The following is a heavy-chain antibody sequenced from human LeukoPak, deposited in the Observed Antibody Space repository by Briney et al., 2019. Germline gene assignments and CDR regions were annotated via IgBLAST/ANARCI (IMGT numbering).Heavy chain of an antibody. CDR2: IKQDGSEK. J-gene: IGHJ4*02. V-gene: IGHV3-7*01. Sequence: PGGSLRLSCAASGFTFSSYWMSWVRQAPGKGLEWVANIKQDGSEKYYVDSVKGRFTISRDNAKNSLYLQMNSLRAEDTAVYYCARDLRSAGIAAAGYLDYWGQGTLVTVSS. CDR1: GFTFSSYW. CDR3: ARDLRSAGIAAAGYLDY. D-gene: IGHD6-13*01.